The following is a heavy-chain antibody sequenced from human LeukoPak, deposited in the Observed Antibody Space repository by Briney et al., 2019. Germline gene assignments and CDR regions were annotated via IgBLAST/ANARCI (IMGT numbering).Heavy chain of an antibody. CDR1: GFTFSSYW. D-gene: IGHD3-9*01. V-gene: IGHV3-74*01. J-gene: IGHJ4*02. CDR2: ISRDGSST. CDR3: ARGGLTGVFDH. Sequence: PGGSLRLSCAASGFTFSSYWMHWVRQAPGKGLGWVSRISRDGSSTIYADSEKGRFTISRDSAKNTLCLQMNSLRAEDTAVYYCARGGLTGVFDHWGQGTLVTVSS.